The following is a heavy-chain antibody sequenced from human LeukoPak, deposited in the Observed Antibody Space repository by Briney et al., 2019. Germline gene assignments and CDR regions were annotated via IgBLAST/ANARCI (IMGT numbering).Heavy chain of an antibody. J-gene: IGHJ5*02. CDR3: AKDLAGYSSSGHPNWFDP. Sequence: QPGGSLRLSCAASGFTFSSYGMHWVRQAPGKGLEWVAFIRYDGSNKYYADSVKGRFTISRDNSKNTLYLQMNSLRAEDTAVYYCAKDLAGYSSSGHPNWFDPWGQGTLVTVSS. V-gene: IGHV3-30*02. CDR2: IRYDGSNK. D-gene: IGHD6-13*01. CDR1: GFTFSSYG.